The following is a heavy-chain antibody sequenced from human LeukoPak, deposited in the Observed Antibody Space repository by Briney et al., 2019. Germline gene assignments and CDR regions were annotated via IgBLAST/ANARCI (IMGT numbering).Heavy chain of an antibody. CDR3: ASSYDSSGYYLAY. J-gene: IGHJ4*02. CDR1: GASISSYY. Sequence: SETLSLTCTVSGASISSYYWSWIRQPPGKGLEWIGYIYYSEFTNYNPSLKSRVTISVDTSKNQFFLKLSSVTAADTAVYYCASSYDSSGYYLAYWGQGTLVTVSS. CDR2: IYYSEFT. D-gene: IGHD3-22*01. V-gene: IGHV4-59*01.